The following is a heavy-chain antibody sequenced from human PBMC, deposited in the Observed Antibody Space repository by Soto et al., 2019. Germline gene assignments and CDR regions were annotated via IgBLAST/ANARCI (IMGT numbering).Heavy chain of an antibody. J-gene: IGHJ3*02. CDR1: GGSIRSYD. Sequence: QVQLQESGPGLVKTSETLSLTCTVSGGSIRSYDWSWIRQPPGKGLEWIGYVYHSGSTNYNPSLNSRIHILMDTSKNQFSLKVSSVTAADTAVYYCARHGGITLVRGVLTAFDIWGQGTMVTVSS. V-gene: IGHV4-59*08. CDR2: VYHSGST. CDR3: ARHGGITLVRGVLTAFDI. D-gene: IGHD3-10*01.